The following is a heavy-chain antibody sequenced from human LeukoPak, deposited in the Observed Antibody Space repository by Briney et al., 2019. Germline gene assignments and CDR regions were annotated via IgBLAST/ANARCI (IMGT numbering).Heavy chain of an antibody. CDR2: IWYDGSNK. J-gene: IGHJ4*02. D-gene: IGHD6-19*01. CDR3: AKQDGIAVAGPDY. V-gene: IGHV3-33*06. Sequence: PGRSLRLSCAASGFTFNSYGMHWVRQAPGKGLEWVAVIWYDGSNKYYADSVKGRFTISRDNSKNTLYLQMNSLRAEDTAVYYCAKQDGIAVAGPDYWGQGTLVTVSS. CDR1: GFTFNSYG.